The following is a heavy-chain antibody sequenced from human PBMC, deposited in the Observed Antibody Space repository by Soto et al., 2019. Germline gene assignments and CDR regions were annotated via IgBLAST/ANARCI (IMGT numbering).Heavy chain of an antibody. CDR1: GGSISSGGYY. Sequence: QVQLQESGPGLVKPSQTLSLTCTVSGGSISSGGYYWSWIRQHPGKGLEWIGYIYYSGSTYYNPSLMSRGTISVDTSKNQFSLKLSSVTAADTAVYYCARASAVGATPDGYWGQGTLVTVSS. V-gene: IGHV4-31*03. D-gene: IGHD1-26*01. CDR3: ARASAVGATPDGY. CDR2: IYYSGST. J-gene: IGHJ4*02.